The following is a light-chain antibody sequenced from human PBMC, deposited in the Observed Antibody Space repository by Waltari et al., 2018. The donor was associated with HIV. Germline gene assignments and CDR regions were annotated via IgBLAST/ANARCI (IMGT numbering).Light chain of an antibody. CDR2: EVS. Sequence: QSALTQPASVSGSPGQSITISCTGTSSDVGGYNDVSWYQQHPGKAPKLMIYEVSNRPSGVSNRFSGSKSGNTASLTISGLQAEDEADYYCSSYTSSSTLDVVFGGGTKLTVL. V-gene: IGLV2-14*01. J-gene: IGLJ2*01. CDR1: SSDVGGYND. CDR3: SSYTSSSTLDVV.